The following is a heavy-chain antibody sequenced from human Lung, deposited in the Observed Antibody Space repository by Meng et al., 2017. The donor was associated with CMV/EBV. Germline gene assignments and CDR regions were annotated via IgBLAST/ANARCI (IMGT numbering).Heavy chain of an antibody. V-gene: IGHV3-11*04. CDR2: ISSSGSIT. D-gene: IGHD1-26*01. CDR3: ARDSSAVHNWLDS. CDR1: GFTFRAYY. J-gene: IGHJ5*01. Sequence: CAASGFTFRAYYLPWLRQAPGKGLEWVSYISSSGSITKYLDSLKGRFTISRDNAKNSLFLQMNSLTVEDTAVYYCARDSSAVHNWLDSWGQGTLVTVSS.